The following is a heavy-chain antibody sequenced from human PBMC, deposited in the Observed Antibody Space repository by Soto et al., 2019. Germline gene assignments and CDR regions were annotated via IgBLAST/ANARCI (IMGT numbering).Heavy chain of an antibody. J-gene: IGHJ6*02. CDR3: ARGTPDEEWFYYYGMDV. CDR1: GGSISSSSYY. CDR2: IYYSGST. V-gene: IGHV4-39*01. D-gene: IGHD3-3*01. Sequence: SETLSLTCTVSGGSISSSSYYWGWIRQPPGKGLEWIGSIYYSGSTYYNPSLKSRVTISVDTSKNQFSLKLSSVTAADTAVYYCARGTPDEEWFYYYGMDVWGQGTTVTVSS.